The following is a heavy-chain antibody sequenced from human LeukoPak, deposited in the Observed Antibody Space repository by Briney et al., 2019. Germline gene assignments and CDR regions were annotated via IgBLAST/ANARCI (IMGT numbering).Heavy chain of an antibody. CDR3: AKDTDLRGYSACDSYDY. CDR2: ISGSGDST. V-gene: IGHV3-23*01. J-gene: IGHJ4*02. D-gene: IGHD5-12*01. CDR1: GFTFSSYA. Sequence: GSLRLSCAASGFTFSSYAMSWVRQAPGKGLEWVSAISGSGDSTYHADSVKGRFTISRDNSRNTLYLQMNSLRAEDTAVYYCAKDTDLRGYSACDSYDYWGQGTLVTVSS.